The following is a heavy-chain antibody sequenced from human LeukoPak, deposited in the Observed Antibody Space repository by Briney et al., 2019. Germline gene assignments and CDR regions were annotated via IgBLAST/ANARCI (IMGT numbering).Heavy chain of an antibody. V-gene: IGHV4-61*02. CDR2: KYTSGST. J-gene: IGHJ4*02. CDR1: GGSISSGRYY. D-gene: IGHD3-3*01. CDR3: ARGEVVLRFLESPMRY. Sequence: PSETLSLTCTVSGGSISSGRYYWSWIRQPAGKGLEWIGRKYTSGSTNYNSSLKSRVTISVDTSKNQFSLKLSSVTAADTAVYYCARGEVVLRFLESPMRYWGQGTLVTVSS.